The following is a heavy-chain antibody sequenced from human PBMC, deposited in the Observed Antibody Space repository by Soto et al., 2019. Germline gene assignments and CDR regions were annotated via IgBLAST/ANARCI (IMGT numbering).Heavy chain of an antibody. J-gene: IGHJ4*02. CDR3: ASGGQGYDFWSGYSYGDYFDY. Sequence: PSETLSLTGSVSGGSVSSYYWSWIRQPPGKGLEWIGYISYSGSTNFNPSLKNRVTISVDTSKNQFSLKLSSVTAADTDVYYCASGGQGYDFWSGYSYGDYFDYWGQGTLVTVSS. D-gene: IGHD3-3*01. V-gene: IGHV4-59*02. CDR2: ISYSGST. CDR1: GGSVSSYY.